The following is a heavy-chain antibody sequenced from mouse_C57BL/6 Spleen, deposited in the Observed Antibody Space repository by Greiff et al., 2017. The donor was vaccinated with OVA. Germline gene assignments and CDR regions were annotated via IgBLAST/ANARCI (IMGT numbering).Heavy chain of an antibody. CDR2: IDPSDSYT. D-gene: IGHD2-4*01. J-gene: IGHJ4*01. CDR1: GYTFTSYW. Sequence: QVQLQQPGAELVKPGASVKLSCKASGYTFTSYWMQWVKQRPGQGLEWIGEIDPSDSYTNYNHKFKGKATLTVDTSSSTAYMQLSSLTSEDSAVYYCARRGMNYDYAMDYWGQGTSVTVSS. CDR3: ARRGMNYDYAMDY. V-gene: IGHV1-50*01.